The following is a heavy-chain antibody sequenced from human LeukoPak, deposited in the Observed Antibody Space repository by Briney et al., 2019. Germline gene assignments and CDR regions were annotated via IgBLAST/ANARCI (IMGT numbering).Heavy chain of an antibody. J-gene: IGHJ4*02. V-gene: IGHV3-74*01. D-gene: IGHD3-10*01. Sequence: GGSLRLSCAVSGFTFTSSWMHWVRQAPGRGLVWVSRINGDGTDIYYADSVKGRFTISRDNAKNSLYLQMNSLRAEDTAVYYCARDAGSGSYYGTDYWGQGTLVTVSS. CDR1: GFTFTSSW. CDR3: ARDAGSGSYYGTDY. CDR2: INGDGTDI.